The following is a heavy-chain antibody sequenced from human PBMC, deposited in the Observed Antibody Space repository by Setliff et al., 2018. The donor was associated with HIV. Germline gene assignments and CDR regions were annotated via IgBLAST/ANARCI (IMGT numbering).Heavy chain of an antibody. CDR3: AREPISYRDFVVVAAAFDI. CDR1: GYIFTDYY. D-gene: IGHD2-15*01. CDR2: INPSGGST. V-gene: IGHV1-46*01. Sequence: ASVKVSCKASGYIFTDYYLHWVRQAPGQGLAWMGIINPSGGSTIYAQKLQGRVTMTRDTSTNTVYMELSSLRSEDTAVYYCAREPISYRDFVVVAAAFDIWGQGTMVTVSS. J-gene: IGHJ3*02.